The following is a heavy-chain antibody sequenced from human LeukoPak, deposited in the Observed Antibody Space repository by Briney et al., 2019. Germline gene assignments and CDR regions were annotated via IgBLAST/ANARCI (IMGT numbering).Heavy chain of an antibody. V-gene: IGHV1-2*02. CDR2: MNPNSGGT. CDR1: GYTLTGYY. Sequence: ASVKVSCKASGYTLTGYYMHWVRQAPGQGLELMGWMNPNSGGTKSAQKFQGRVTMTRDTSISTAYMELSRLTSDDTAMYYCARDKLGLGELSLYDQWGQGTLVTVSS. CDR3: ARDKLGLGELSLYDQ. D-gene: IGHD3-16*02. J-gene: IGHJ5*02.